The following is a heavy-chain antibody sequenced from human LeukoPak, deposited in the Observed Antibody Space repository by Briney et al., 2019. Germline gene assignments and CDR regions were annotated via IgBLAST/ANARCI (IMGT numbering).Heavy chain of an antibody. CDR1: GFTFSSYW. D-gene: IGHD2-15*01. J-gene: IGHJ5*02. CDR3: ARLHRYCSGGSCHGEGPRGWFDP. CDR2: IRQDGSEK. V-gene: IGHV3-7*01. Sequence: GGSLRLSCAASGFTFSSYWMSWVRQAPGKGLEWVANIRQDGSEKYYVDSVKGRFTISRDNAKNSLYLQMNNLRVEDTAVYYCARLHRYCSGGSCHGEGPRGWFDPWGQGTLVTVSS.